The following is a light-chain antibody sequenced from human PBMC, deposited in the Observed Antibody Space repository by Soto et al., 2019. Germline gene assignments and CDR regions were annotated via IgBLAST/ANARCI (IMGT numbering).Light chain of an antibody. Sequence: DIQMTQSPSSLSASIGDRVTIXXXXSQSISTYLNWYQQKPGKAPKLLIYAASSLQSGVPSRFSGSGSGTDFTLTISSLQPADFATYHCQQSYSTTPITFGHGTRMEVK. J-gene: IGKJ5*01. V-gene: IGKV1-39*01. CDR3: QQSYSTTPIT. CDR2: AAS. CDR1: QSISTY.